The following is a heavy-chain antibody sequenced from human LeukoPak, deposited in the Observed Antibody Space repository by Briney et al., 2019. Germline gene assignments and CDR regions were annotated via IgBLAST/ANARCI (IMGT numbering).Heavy chain of an antibody. J-gene: IGHJ4*02. CDR1: GYTFTGYY. Sequence: ASVKVSCKASGYTFTGYYMHWVRQAPGQGLEWMGWINPNSGGTNYAQKFQGRVTMTRDTSISTAYMELSRLRSDDTAVYYWARDDSGSYYFDYWGQGTLVTVSS. CDR3: ARDDSGSYYFDY. D-gene: IGHD1-26*01. CDR2: INPNSGGT. V-gene: IGHV1-2*02.